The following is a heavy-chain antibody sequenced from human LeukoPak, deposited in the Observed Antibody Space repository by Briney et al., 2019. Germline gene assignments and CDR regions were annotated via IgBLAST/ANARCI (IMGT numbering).Heavy chain of an antibody. CDR3: AKRTAAAGPYFDY. CDR2: ISGSGGST. D-gene: IGHD6-13*01. CDR1: GFTFSTFG. V-gene: IGHV3-23*01. Sequence: GGSLRLSCAASGFTFSTFGMNWVRQAPGKGLEWVSAISGSGGSTYYADSVKGRFTISRDNSKNTLYLQMNSLRAEDTAVYYCAKRTAAAGPYFDYWGQGTLVTVSS. J-gene: IGHJ4*02.